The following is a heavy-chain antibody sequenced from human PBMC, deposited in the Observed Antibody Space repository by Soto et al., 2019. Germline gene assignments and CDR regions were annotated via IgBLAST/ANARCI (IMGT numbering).Heavy chain of an antibody. CDR3: ARGNYVKPDYYGMDV. CDR2: INPSGET. D-gene: IGHD4-4*01. V-gene: IGHV1-46*01. J-gene: IGHJ6*02. CDR1: VYTLTDFY. Sequence: GASVKVSCKASVYTLTDFYIHWVRQAPGQGLEWMGRINPSGETIYAQKFQGRVTITRDTSASTAYMELSSLRSEDTAVYYCARGNYVKPDYYGMDVWGQGTTVTVSS.